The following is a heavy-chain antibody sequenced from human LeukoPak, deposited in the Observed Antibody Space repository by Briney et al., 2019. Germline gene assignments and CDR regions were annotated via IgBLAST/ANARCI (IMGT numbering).Heavy chain of an antibody. CDR1: GYTFTGYY. D-gene: IGHD4-23*01. CDR3: ARLRWRDDY. V-gene: IGHV1-2*02. J-gene: IGHJ4*02. CDR2: INPDSGST. Sequence: GASVKVSCKASGYTFTGYYMHWVRQAPGQGLEWMGWINPDSGSTNYAQEFQGRVTMTSDTSISTAYMEVSRLRSDDTAVYYCARLRWRDDYWGQGTLVTVSS.